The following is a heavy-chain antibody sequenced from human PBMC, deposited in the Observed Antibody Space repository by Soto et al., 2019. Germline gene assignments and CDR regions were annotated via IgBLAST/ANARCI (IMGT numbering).Heavy chain of an antibody. CDR2: LSGSGVST. V-gene: IGHV3-23*01. D-gene: IGHD3-22*01. CDR3: AKIESRFFYDSTGYYPFDY. CDR1: GFPFSNYA. Sequence: GGSLRLSCVASGFPFSNYAMTWVRQAPGKGLEWVSALSGSGVSTYYADSVMGRFTISRDNSKNTVYLQMNSLRAEDTAVYYCAKIESRFFYDSTGYYPFDYRGQGTLVTVSS. J-gene: IGHJ4*02.